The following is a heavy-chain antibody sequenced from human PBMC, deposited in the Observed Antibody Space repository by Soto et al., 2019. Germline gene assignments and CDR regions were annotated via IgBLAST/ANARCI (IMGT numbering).Heavy chain of an antibody. CDR1: GFTFSSYA. Sequence: GGSLRLSCSASGFTFSSYAMHWVRQAPGKGLEYVSAISSNGGSTYYADSVKGRFTISRDNSKNTLYLQMSSLRAEDTAVYYCVKDQSGYSSSWDWFDPWGQGTLVTVSS. CDR2: ISSNGGST. CDR3: VKDQSGYSSSWDWFDP. V-gene: IGHV3-64D*09. D-gene: IGHD6-13*01. J-gene: IGHJ5*02.